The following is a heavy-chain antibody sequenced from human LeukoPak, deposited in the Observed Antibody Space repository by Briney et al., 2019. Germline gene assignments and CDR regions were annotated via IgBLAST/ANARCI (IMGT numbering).Heavy chain of an antibody. Sequence: GGSLRLSCAASGFTFSSYGMHWVRQAPGKGLEWVAVIWYDGSNKYYADSVKGRFTISRDNSKNTLYLQMNSLRAEDTAVYYCARVRGYSYGLVGPFGYWGQGTLVTVSS. CDR3: ARVRGYSYGLVGPFGY. CDR2: IWYDGSNK. J-gene: IGHJ4*02. D-gene: IGHD5-18*01. CDR1: GFTFSSYG. V-gene: IGHV3-30*19.